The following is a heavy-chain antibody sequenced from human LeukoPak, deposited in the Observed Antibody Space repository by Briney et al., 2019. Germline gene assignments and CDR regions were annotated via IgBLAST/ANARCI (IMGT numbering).Heavy chain of an antibody. V-gene: IGHV4-34*01. J-gene: IGHJ4*02. Sequence: KPSETLSLTCAVYGGSFSGYYWSWIRQPPGKGLEWIGEINHSGSTNYNPSLKSRVTISVDASKNLFSLKLSSVTAADTAVYYCARGSPDIVVVPAAAAPSYYFDYWGQGTLVTVSS. CDR1: GGSFSGYY. D-gene: IGHD2-2*01. CDR3: ARGSPDIVVVPAAAAPSYYFDY. CDR2: INHSGST.